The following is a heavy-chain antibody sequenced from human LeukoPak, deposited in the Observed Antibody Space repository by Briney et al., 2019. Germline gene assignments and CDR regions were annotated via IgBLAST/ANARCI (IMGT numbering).Heavy chain of an antibody. Sequence: ASETLSLTCAVYGGSFSGYYWSWIRQPPGKGLEWIGEINHSGSTNYNPSLKSRVTISVDTSKNQFSLKLSSVTAADTAVYYRARGFPGSFDYWGQGTLVTVSS. J-gene: IGHJ4*02. V-gene: IGHV4-34*01. CDR2: INHSGST. D-gene: IGHD1-26*01. CDR3: ARGFPGSFDY. CDR1: GGSFSGYY.